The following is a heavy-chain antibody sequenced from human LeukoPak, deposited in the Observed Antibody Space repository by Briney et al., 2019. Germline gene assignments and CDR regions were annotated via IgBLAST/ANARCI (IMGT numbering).Heavy chain of an antibody. J-gene: IGHJ3*02. V-gene: IGHV5-51*01. CDR2: IYPGDSDT. CDR3: ARLTVRGYYDSSGYPSDAFDI. CDR1: GYSFTSYW. D-gene: IGHD3-22*01. Sequence: GGSLRLSCAASGYSFTSYWIGWVRQMPGKGLEWMGIIYPGDSDTRYSPSFQGQVTISADKSISTAYLQWSSLKASDTAMYYCARLTVRGYYDSSGYPSDAFDIWGQGTMVTVSS.